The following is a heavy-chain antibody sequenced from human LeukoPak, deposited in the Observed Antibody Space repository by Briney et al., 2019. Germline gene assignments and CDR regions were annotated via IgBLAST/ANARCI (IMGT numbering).Heavy chain of an antibody. Sequence: PSETLPLTCAVYGGSFSGYYWSWIRQPPGKGLEWIGEINHSGSTNYNPSLKSRVTISVDTSKNQFSLKLSSVTAADTAVYYCARENLGSSGYYYGFDYWGQGTLVTVSS. J-gene: IGHJ4*02. D-gene: IGHD3-22*01. CDR3: ARENLGSSGYYYGFDY. CDR1: GGSFSGYY. CDR2: INHSGST. V-gene: IGHV4-34*01.